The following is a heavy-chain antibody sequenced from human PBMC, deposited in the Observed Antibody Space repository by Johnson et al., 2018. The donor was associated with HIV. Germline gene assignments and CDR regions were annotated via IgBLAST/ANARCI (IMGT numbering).Heavy chain of an antibody. D-gene: IGHD3-16*01. Sequence: VQLVESGGGLVQPGGSLRLSCAASGFTVSSNYMTWVRQAPGKGLEYVSAISSNGGSTYYANSVKGRFTISRDNSKNTLYLQMGSLRAEDMAVYYCARGGASGAFDIWGQGTMVTVSS. CDR1: GFTVSSNY. CDR2: ISSNGGST. CDR3: ARGGASGAFDI. J-gene: IGHJ3*02. V-gene: IGHV3-64*01.